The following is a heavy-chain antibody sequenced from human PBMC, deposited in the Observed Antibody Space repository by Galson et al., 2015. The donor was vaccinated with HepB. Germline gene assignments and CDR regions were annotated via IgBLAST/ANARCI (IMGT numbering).Heavy chain of an antibody. CDR3: ARFQEDAFDI. Sequence: SLRLSCAASGFTFSSSEMNWVRQAPGKGLEWVSYISSSGSTIYYADSVKGRFTISRDNAKNSLYLQMNSLRAEDTAVYYCARFQEDAFDIWGQGTMVTVSS. CDR2: ISSSGSTI. J-gene: IGHJ3*02. CDR1: GFTFSSSE. V-gene: IGHV3-48*03.